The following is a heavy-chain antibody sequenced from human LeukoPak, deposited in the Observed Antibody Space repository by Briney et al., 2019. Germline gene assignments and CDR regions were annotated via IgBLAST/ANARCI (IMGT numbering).Heavy chain of an antibody. CDR2: ITADSGTT. CDR1: GFAFSTKS. J-gene: IGHJ4*02. Sequence: GGSLRLSCAVSGFAFSTKSMNWVRQAPGKGLEWVSYITADSGTTYYADSVKGRFTISRDNAKNSLYLQMNSLRDEDTAVYYCASRDYFDYWGQGTLVTVSS. V-gene: IGHV3-48*02. CDR3: ASRDYFDY.